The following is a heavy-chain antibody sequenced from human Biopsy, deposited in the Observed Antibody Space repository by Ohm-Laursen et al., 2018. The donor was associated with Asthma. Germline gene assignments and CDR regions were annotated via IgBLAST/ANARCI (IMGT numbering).Heavy chain of an antibody. J-gene: IGHJ4*02. CDR1: GFTFSSYS. CDR3: GIVVAANPFQGDC. CDR2: ISSSSSTI. D-gene: IGHD2-15*01. Sequence: SLRLSCAASGFTFSSYSMNWVRQAPGKGLEWVSYISSSSSTIYYADSVKGRFTISRDNSKNTVYLDISSLRIEDTAVFYCGIVVAANPFQGDCWGQGALVTVSS. V-gene: IGHV3-48*04.